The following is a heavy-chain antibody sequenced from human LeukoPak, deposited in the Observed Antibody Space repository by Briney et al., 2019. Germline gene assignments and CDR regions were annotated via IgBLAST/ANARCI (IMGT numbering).Heavy chain of an antibody. D-gene: IGHD2-2*01. CDR3: ARAPATAYCSSTSCLNNWFDP. V-gene: IGHV1-2*06. CDR2: INPNSGGT. J-gene: IGHJ5*02. CDR1: GYTFTGYY. Sequence: ASVTVSCKASGYTFTGYYMHWVRQAPGQGLEWMGRINPNSGGTNYAQKFQGRVTMTRDTSISTAYMELSRLRSGDTAVYYCARAPATAYCSSTSCLNNWFDPWGQGTLVTVSS.